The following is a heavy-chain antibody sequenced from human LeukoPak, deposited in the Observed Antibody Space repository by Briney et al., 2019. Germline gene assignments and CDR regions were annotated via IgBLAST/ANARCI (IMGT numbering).Heavy chain of an antibody. D-gene: IGHD1-26*01. CDR2: ISSIGYA. V-gene: IGHV3-11*05. Sequence: GGSLRLSCAASGFTFSDYYMSWIRQAPGKGLEWVSYISSIGYANYADSVKGRFTISRDNAKNSLYLQMNSPRAEDTAVYYCARDATSGSYHYFDYWGQGTLVTVSS. CDR1: GFTFSDYY. J-gene: IGHJ4*02. CDR3: ARDATSGSYHYFDY.